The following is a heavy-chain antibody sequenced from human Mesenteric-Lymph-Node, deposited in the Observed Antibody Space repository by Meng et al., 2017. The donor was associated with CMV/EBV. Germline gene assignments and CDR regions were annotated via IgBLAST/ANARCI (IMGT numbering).Heavy chain of an antibody. CDR2: ISSSSSYI. D-gene: IGHD1-26*01. Sequence: GESLKISCAASGFTFSSYGMHWVRQAPGKGLEWVSSISSSSSYIYYADSVKGRFTISRDNAKNSLYLQMNSLRAEDTAVYYCARDIVGAYGDAFDIWGQGTMVTVS. V-gene: IGHV3-21*01. J-gene: IGHJ3*02. CDR1: GFTFSSYG. CDR3: ARDIVGAYGDAFDI.